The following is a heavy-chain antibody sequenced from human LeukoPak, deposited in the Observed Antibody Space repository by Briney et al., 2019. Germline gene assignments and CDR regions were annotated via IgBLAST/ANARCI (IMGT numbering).Heavy chain of an antibody. CDR3: ASRYCSGGSCYFGWFDY. D-gene: IGHD2-15*01. CDR1: GYTFNSYG. Sequence: SVKVSCKASGYTFNSYGITWVRQAPGQGLEWMGGIIPIFGTANYAQKFQGRVTITADESTSTAYMELSSLRSEDTAVYYCASRYCSGGSCYFGWFDYWGQGTLVTVSS. J-gene: IGHJ4*02. V-gene: IGHV1-69*13. CDR2: IIPIFGTA.